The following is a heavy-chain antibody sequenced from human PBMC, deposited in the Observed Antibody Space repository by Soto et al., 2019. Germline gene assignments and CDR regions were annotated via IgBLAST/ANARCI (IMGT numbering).Heavy chain of an antibody. V-gene: IGHV3-66*01. J-gene: IGHJ4*02. CDR1: GFTVNSNR. Sequence: EVQLVESGGGLVQPGGSLRLSCAASGFTVNSNRMSWVRQAPGKGLEWVSVIYTGDSTYYVDSVKDRFTISRESSKDTLYPKIDRLRVEEKAVVYCAKSKELGVSAPDHWGQGTLVTVSS. CDR2: IYTGDST. D-gene: IGHD1-26*01. CDR3: AKSKELGVSAPDH.